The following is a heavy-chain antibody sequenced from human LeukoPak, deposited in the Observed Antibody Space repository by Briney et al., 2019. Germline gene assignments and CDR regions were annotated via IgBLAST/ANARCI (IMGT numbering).Heavy chain of an antibody. V-gene: IGHV3-23*01. CDR1: GFTFSSYA. Sequence: GGSLRLSCAASGFTFSSYAMSWVRQAPGKGLGWVSAISGSGGSTYYADSVKGRFTISRDNSKNTLYLQMNSLRAEDTAVYYCAKDHPKWELLSYFDYWGQGTLVTVSS. CDR2: ISGSGGST. CDR3: AKDHPKWELLSYFDY. D-gene: IGHD1-26*01. J-gene: IGHJ4*02.